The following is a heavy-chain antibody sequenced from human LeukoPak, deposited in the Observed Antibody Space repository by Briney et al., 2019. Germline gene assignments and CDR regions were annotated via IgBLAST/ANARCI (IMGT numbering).Heavy chain of an antibody. V-gene: IGHV1-8*03. J-gene: IGHJ4*02. CDR2: MNPNSGNT. Sequence: ASVKVSCKASGYTFTSYDMNRVRRATGQGLEWVGWMNPNSGNTGYAQKFQGRVTITRNTSISTAYMELSSLRSEDTAVYYCARDTTRIAVAGSLDYWGQGTLVTVSS. CDR3: ARDTTRIAVAGSLDY. CDR1: GYTFTSYD. D-gene: IGHD6-19*01.